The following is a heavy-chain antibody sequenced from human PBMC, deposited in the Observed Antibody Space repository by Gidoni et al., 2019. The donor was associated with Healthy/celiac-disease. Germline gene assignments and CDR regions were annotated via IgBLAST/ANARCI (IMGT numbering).Heavy chain of an antibody. V-gene: IGHV3-48*04. CDR2: ISSSSSTI. CDR3: ARSWFGELYYYYYGMDV. Sequence: EVQLVHSGGGLVQPGGSLRLSCAAPGFTFCSSRMNWFRQAPGKGLEWVSYISSSSSTIYYADSVKGRFTISRDNAKNSLYLQMNSLRAEDTAVYYCARSWFGELYYYYYGMDVWGQGTTVTVSS. D-gene: IGHD3-10*01. CDR1: GFTFCSSR. J-gene: IGHJ6*02.